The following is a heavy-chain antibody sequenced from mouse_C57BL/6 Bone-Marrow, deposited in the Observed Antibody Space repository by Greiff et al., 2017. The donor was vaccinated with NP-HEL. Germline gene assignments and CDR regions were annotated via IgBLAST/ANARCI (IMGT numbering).Heavy chain of an antibody. V-gene: IGHV1-15*01. CDR2: IDPETGGT. CDR3: RRSAAWFAY. J-gene: IGHJ3*01. CDR1: GYTFTDYE. Sequence: QVHVKQSGAELVRPGASVTLSCKASGYTFTDYEMHWVKQTPVHGLEWIGAIDPETGGTAYNQKFKVKAILTADKSSSTAYMELHSLTSEDSAVYYCRRSAAWFAYWGQGTLVTVSA.